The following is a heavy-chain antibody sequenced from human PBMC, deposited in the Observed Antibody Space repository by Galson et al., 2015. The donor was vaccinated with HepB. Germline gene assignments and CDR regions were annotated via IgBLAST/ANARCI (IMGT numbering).Heavy chain of an antibody. CDR1: GYTFTDYY. V-gene: IGHV1-2*02. CDR3: ARLPLAAAGTLVDY. J-gene: IGHJ4*02. CDR2: INPHSGGT. Sequence: SVKVSCKASGYTFTDYYIHWVRQAPGQGLEWMGWINPHSGGTNYAQNFQGRVTMTRDTSISTGYMELSRLRSDDTAVYFCARLPLAAAGTLVDYWGQGTLVTVSS. D-gene: IGHD6-13*01.